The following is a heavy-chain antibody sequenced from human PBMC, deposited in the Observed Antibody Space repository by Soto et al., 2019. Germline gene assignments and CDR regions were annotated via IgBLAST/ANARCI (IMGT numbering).Heavy chain of an antibody. CDR3: ARYGSGSYYPTTFDY. Sequence: QVQLQESGPGLVKPSQTLSLTCTVSGGSISSAGYNWSWIRQHPGKVLEWLGYSYYSGSTYYNPSLKSRVTIPVDTSKTQFSLKLSSVTAADTAVYYWARYGSGSYYPTTFDYWGQGTLVTVSS. CDR2: SYYSGST. D-gene: IGHD3-10*01. J-gene: IGHJ4*02. V-gene: IGHV4-31*03. CDR1: GGSISSAGYN.